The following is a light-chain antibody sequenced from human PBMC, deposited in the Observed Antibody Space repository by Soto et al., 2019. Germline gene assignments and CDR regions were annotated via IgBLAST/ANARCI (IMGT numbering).Light chain of an antibody. CDR3: QTWGTGSVV. Sequence: QPVLTQSPSASASLGASVKLTCTLSSGHSTYAIAWHQQQPEKGPRYLMKLNSDGSHRKGDGIPDRFSGSSSGAERYLTISSLQSEDEGDYSCQTWGTGSVVFGGGTKLTVL. V-gene: IGLV4-69*01. J-gene: IGLJ2*01. CDR2: LNSDGSH. CDR1: SGHSTYA.